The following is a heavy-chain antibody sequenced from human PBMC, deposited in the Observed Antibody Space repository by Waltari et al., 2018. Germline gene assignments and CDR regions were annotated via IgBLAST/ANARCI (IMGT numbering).Heavy chain of an antibody. Sequence: QVQLVESGGGVVQPGRALRLSCAASGFTFSSYGMHWVRQAPGKGLEWCAVIAYDGSNKYYADSVKGRFTISRDNSKNTLYLQMNSLRAEDTAVYYCAKDYDGSGWYWGQGTLVTVSS. CDR1: GFTFSSYG. CDR3: AKDYDGSGWY. D-gene: IGHD6-19*01. J-gene: IGHJ4*02. CDR2: IAYDGSNK. V-gene: IGHV3-30*18.